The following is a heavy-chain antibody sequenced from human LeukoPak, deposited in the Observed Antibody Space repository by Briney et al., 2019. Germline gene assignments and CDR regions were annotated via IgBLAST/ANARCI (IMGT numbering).Heavy chain of an antibody. CDR2: INPNSGAT. CDR1: GYSFTDYY. Sequence: ASVKVSCKASGYSFTDYYIHWVRQAPGQGRQWMGWINPNSGATNYAQNFQDRVTMTRDTSITTAYMEVSSLRSDDTAVYYCARELYSGSYVAFWGQGTLVTVSS. CDR3: ARELYSGSYVAF. V-gene: IGHV1-2*02. D-gene: IGHD1-26*01. J-gene: IGHJ4*02.